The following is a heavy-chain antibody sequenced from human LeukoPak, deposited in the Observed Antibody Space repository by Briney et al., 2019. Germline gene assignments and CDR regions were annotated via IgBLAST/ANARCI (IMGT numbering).Heavy chain of an antibody. Sequence: PGGSLRLSCAASGFTVSSNHMSWVRQAPGKGLERVSVIYSGGSTYYADSVKGRFTISRDNSKNTLYLQMNSLRAEDTAVYYCASSGTHYYDSSGYSYYYYGMDVWGQGTTVTVSS. CDR2: IYSGGST. J-gene: IGHJ6*02. V-gene: IGHV3-53*01. CDR3: ASSGTHYYDSSGYSYYYYGMDV. D-gene: IGHD3-22*01. CDR1: GFTVSSNH.